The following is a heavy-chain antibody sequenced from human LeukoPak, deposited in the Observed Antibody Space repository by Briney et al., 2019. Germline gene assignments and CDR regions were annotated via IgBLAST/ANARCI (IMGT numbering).Heavy chain of an antibody. CDR1: GGSFSGYY. Sequence: SETLSLTCAVYGGSFSGYYWKWLRQPPGKGLEGIGEINHTGSTNYHPSLKSRVTISVDTSKNQFSLKLSSVTAADTTVYYCARLSSGSYYAFDIWGQGTLVTVSS. V-gene: IGHV4-34*01. D-gene: IGHD3-10*01. J-gene: IGHJ4*02. CDR3: ARLSSGSYYAFDI. CDR2: INHTGST.